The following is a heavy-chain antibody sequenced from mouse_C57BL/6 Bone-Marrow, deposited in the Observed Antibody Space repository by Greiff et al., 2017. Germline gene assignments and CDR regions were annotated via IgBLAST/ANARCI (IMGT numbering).Heavy chain of an antibody. CDR2: ISYDGSN. V-gene: IGHV3-6*01. CDR1: GYSITSGYY. D-gene: IGHD2-4*01. J-gene: IGHJ3*01. Sequence: DVQLQESGPGLVKPSQSLSLTCSVTGYSITSGYYWNWIRQFPGNKLEWMGYISYDGSNNYNPSLKNRISITRDTSKNQFFLKLNSVTTEDTATYYCARSPRNYDYWFAYWGQGTLVTVSA. CDR3: ARSPRNYDYWFAY.